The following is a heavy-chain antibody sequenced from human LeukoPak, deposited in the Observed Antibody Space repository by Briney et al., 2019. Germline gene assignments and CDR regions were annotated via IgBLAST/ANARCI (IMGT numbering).Heavy chain of an antibody. CDR2: LRGGGET. Sequence: GGSLRLSCAASGFSFTNYAMSWVRQAPARGPEWVSSLRGGGETFYADSVKGRFTIFRDNSKNTLYLQMNSLRAEDTAVYYCAKGSLGSWYYFDYWGQGTLVTVSS. CDR1: GFSFTNYA. D-gene: IGHD6-13*01. J-gene: IGHJ4*02. CDR3: AKGSLGSWYYFDY. V-gene: IGHV3-23*01.